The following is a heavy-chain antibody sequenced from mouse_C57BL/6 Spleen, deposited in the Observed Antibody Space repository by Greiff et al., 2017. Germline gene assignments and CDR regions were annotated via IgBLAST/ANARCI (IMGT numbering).Heavy chain of an antibody. V-gene: IGHV1-82*01. CDR1: GYAFSSSW. J-gene: IGHJ3*01. D-gene: IGHD2-14*01. CDR3: ARSEYEDGGFAY. Sequence: QVQLQQSGPELVKPGASVKISCKASGYAFSSSWMNWVKQRPGKGLEWIGRIYPGGGDTNYNGKFKGKATLTADKSSSTAYMQLSSLTSEDSAVYFCARSEYEDGGFAYWGQGTLVTVSA. CDR2: IYPGGGDT.